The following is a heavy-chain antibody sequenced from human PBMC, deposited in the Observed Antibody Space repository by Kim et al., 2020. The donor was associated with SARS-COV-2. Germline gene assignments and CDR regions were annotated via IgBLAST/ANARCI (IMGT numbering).Heavy chain of an antibody. CDR1: GFTFDDYA. CDR3: AKDIDVLTGSQIQFEY. D-gene: IGHD1-20*01. Sequence: GGSLRLSCVASGFTFDDYAMHWVRQSPGKGLEWVSGVNWNGANIGYADSVKGRFTISRDNAKSSLYLQMNNLRPEDMAFYYCAKDIDVLTGSQIQFEYWGQGTLVTVSS. J-gene: IGHJ4*02. CDR2: VNWNGANI. V-gene: IGHV3-9*03.